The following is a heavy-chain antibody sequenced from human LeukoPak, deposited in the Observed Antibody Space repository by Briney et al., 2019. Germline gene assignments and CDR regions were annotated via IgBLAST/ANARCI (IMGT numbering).Heavy chain of an antibody. J-gene: IGHJ4*02. CDR2: ISYDGSNK. CDR3: ARDPSDDYGDVIDY. CDR1: GFTFSSYA. Sequence: PGGSLRLSCAASGFTFSSYAMHWVRQAPGKGLEWVAVISYDGSNKYYADSVKGRFTISRDNSKNTLYLQMNSLRAEDTAVYYCARDPSDDYGDVIDYWGQGTLVTVSS. V-gene: IGHV3-30-3*01. D-gene: IGHD4-17*01.